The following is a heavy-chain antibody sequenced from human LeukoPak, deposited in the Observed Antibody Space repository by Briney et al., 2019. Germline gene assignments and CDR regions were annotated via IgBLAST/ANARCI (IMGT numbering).Heavy chain of an antibody. CDR3: ARDYYDSSGYQDFDY. CDR2: IYTSGST. D-gene: IGHD3-22*01. Sequence: TPSETLSLTCTVSGGSISSYYWSWIRQPAGKGLEWIGRIYTSGSTNYNPSLKSRVTMSVDTSKNQFSLKLSSVTAADTAAYYCARDYYDSSGYQDFDYWGQGTLVTVSS. V-gene: IGHV4-4*07. J-gene: IGHJ4*02. CDR1: GGSISSYY.